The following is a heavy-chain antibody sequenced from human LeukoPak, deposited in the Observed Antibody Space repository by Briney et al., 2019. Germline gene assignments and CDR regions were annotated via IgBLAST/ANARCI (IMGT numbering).Heavy chain of an antibody. CDR1: GFTFSSFG. D-gene: IGHD6-13*01. Sequence: PGGSLRLSCAASGFTFSSFGMHWVRQAPGKGLESVSAISSDGGTTFYADSVKGIFTISRDNSKNTLFLQMSSLRADDTAVYYCVKDSSSWPYYFDYWGQGTLVTVSS. J-gene: IGHJ4*02. CDR2: ISSDGGTT. CDR3: VKDSSSWPYYFDY. V-gene: IGHV3-64D*09.